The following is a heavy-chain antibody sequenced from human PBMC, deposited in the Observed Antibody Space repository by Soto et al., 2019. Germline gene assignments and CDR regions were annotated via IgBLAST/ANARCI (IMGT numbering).Heavy chain of an antibody. V-gene: IGHV1-69*13. J-gene: IGHJ6*02. CDR1: GGTFSSYA. D-gene: IGHD2-15*01. CDR3: ARDIGYCSGGSCYYYYGMDV. CDR2: IIPIFGTA. Sequence: ASVKVSCKASGGTFSSYAISWVRQAPGQGLEWMGGIIPIFGTANYAQKFQGRVTITADESTSTAYMELSSLRSEDTAVYYCARDIGYCSGGSCYYYYGMDVWGQGTTVTVSS.